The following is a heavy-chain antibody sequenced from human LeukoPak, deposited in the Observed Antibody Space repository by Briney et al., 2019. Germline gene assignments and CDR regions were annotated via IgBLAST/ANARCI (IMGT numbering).Heavy chain of an antibody. J-gene: IGHJ3*02. CDR2: INSDGSST. Sequence: GGSLRLSCAASGFTFSSYWMHWVRQAPGKGLVWVSRINSDGSSTSYADSVRGRFTISRDNAKNTVYLQMNSLRAEDTAVYYCAREMRFGELAFDIWGQGTMVTVSS. CDR1: GFTFSSYW. CDR3: AREMRFGELAFDI. V-gene: IGHV3-74*01. D-gene: IGHD3-10*01.